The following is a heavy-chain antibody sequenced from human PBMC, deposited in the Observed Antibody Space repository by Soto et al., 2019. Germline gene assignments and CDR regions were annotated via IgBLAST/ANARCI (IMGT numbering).Heavy chain of an antibody. D-gene: IGHD3-3*01. CDR1: GYTFTSYG. V-gene: IGHV1-18*04. J-gene: IGHJ6*02. Sequence: ASVKVSCKASGYTFTSYGISWVRQAPGQGLEWMGWISAYNGNTNYAQKLQGRVTMATDTSTSTAYMELRSLRSDDTAVYYCARDSVSFPDFGVHLTFGLSYYAIDVWGQHSTVTVS. CDR3: ARDSVSFPDFGVHLTFGLSYYAIDV. CDR2: ISAYNGNT.